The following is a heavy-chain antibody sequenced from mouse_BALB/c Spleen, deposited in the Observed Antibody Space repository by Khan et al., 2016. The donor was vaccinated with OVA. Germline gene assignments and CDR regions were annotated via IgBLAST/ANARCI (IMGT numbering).Heavy chain of an antibody. CDR2: ISSGSSTI. CDR1: GFTFSSLG. J-gene: IGHJ1*01. V-gene: IGHV5-17*02. D-gene: IGHD1-1*01. CDR3: ATYGWWD. Sequence: EVQLVESGGGLVQPGGSRKLSCAASGFTFSSLGMHWVRQAPEKGLEWVAYISSGSSTIYYADTVKGRFTISRDNPKNTLFLQMTSLRSEDTAMYYCATYGWWDWGAGTTVTVSS.